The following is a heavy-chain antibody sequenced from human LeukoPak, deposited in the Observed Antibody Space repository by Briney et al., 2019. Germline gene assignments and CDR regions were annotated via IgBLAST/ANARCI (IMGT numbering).Heavy chain of an antibody. J-gene: IGHJ3*02. Sequence: PGGSLRLSCAASGFTFDDYAMHWVRQSPGKGLEWVSSISWNSGTIAYADSVKGRFSISRDNAKNSLFLQMNSLRAEDMALYYCAKTSVSRSWFFDACDMWGQGTMVTVSS. CDR3: AKTSVSRSWFFDACDM. V-gene: IGHV3-9*03. CDR1: GFTFDDYA. D-gene: IGHD3-10*01. CDR2: ISWNSGTI.